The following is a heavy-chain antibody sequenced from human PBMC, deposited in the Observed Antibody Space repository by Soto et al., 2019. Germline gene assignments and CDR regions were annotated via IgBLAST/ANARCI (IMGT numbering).Heavy chain of an antibody. CDR2: IYYSGST. D-gene: IGHD2-15*01. V-gene: IGHV4-59*01. CDR1: GDSISSYY. CDR3: SIITAVAGY. J-gene: IGHJ4*02. Sequence: SETLFLTCTVSGDSISSYYWSWVRQPPGKGLEWIGYIYYSGSTNYNPSLRSRVTISVDTSKNQFSLKLSSVTAADTAVYYCSIITAVAGYWGQGTLVTVSS.